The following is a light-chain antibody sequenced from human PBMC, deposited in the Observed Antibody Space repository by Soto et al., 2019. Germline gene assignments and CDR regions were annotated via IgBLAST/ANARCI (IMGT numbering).Light chain of an antibody. J-gene: IGKJ4*01. Sequence: IQLTQSPSSLSASVGDRVTITCRASQGISSYLAWYQQKPGKAHKLLIYAASALQTGVPSRFSGSGSGTDFTLTVSSLQPEDSATYYCQQLDSYPLTFGGGTKVEI. CDR2: AAS. CDR3: QQLDSYPLT. V-gene: IGKV1-9*01. CDR1: QGISSY.